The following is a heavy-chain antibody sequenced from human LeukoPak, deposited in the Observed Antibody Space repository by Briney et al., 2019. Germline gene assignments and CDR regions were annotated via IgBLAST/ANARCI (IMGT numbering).Heavy chain of an antibody. J-gene: IGHJ4*02. D-gene: IGHD5-12*01. CDR1: RFTFSSYW. Sequence: GGSLRLSCAASRFTFSSYWMSWVRQAPGRGLEWVANIKQDGSEKYYVDSVKGRFTISRDNAKNSLYLQLNSLRAEDTAVYYCARARGGYDFDYWGQGTLVTVSS. CDR3: ARARGGYDFDY. CDR2: IKQDGSEK. V-gene: IGHV3-7*03.